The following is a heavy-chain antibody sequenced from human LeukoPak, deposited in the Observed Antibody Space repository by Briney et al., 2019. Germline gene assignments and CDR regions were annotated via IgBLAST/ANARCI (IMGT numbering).Heavy chain of an antibody. Sequence: RTSETLTLTCTVSSGSVSRCSYYWSWIPQPPGKGLEWIGCIYYSGRTHYNPSLKRRVILSEYPSKTQFSLKLTPMTAADTVVYYCAREVLSSWGQEYFLDYWGEGTRVTVSS. V-gene: IGHV4-61*01. J-gene: IGHJ4*02. CDR1: SGSVSRCSYY. CDR2: IYYSGRT. CDR3: AREVLSSWGQEYFLDY. D-gene: IGHD6-13*01.